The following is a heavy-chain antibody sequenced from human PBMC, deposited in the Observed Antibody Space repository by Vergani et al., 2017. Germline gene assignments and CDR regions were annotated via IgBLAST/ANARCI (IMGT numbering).Heavy chain of an antibody. Sequence: EVQLVESGGGLVKPGGSLRLSCAASGFTFSSYSMNWVRQAPGKGLEWVSSISISSSYIYYADSVKGRFTISRDNAKNSLYLQMNSLRAADTAVYYCARVSAYCGGDCSRDYWGQGTLVTVSS. CDR1: GFTFSSYS. J-gene: IGHJ4*02. V-gene: IGHV3-21*01. D-gene: IGHD2-21*02. CDR3: ARVSAYCGGDCSRDY. CDR2: ISISSSYI.